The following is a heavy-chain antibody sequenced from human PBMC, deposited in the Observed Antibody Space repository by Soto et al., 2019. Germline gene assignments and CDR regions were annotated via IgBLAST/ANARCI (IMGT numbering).Heavy chain of an antibody. D-gene: IGHD2-15*01. Sequence: SETLSLTCTVSGGSSISGGYYWSWIRQHPGKGLEWIGYIYYSGSTYYNPSLKSRVTISVDTSKNQFSLKLSSVTAADTAVYYCARDKGGVVVAATRAVGYYGMDVWGQGTTVTVSS. J-gene: IGHJ6*02. V-gene: IGHV4-31*03. CDR2: IYYSGST. CDR1: GGSSISGGYY. CDR3: ARDKGGVVVAATRAVGYYGMDV.